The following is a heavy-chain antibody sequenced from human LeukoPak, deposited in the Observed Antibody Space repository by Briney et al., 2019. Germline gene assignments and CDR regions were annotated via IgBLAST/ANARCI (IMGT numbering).Heavy chain of an antibody. D-gene: IGHD6-19*01. CDR2: ISGSGGST. Sequence: PGGSLRLSCAASGFTFSSYAMSWVRQAPGKGLEWVSAISGSGGSTYYADSVKGRFTISRDNSKNTLYLQMNSLRAEDTAVYYCVKSDSYSSGWYGRYYYYGMDVWGQGTTVTVSS. J-gene: IGHJ6*02. V-gene: IGHV3-23*01. CDR3: VKSDSYSSGWYGRYYYYGMDV. CDR1: GFTFSSYA.